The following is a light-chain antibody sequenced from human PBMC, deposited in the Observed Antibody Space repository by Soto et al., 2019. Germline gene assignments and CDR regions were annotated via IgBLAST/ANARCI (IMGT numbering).Light chain of an antibody. Sequence: QSALTQPASVSGSPGQSITISCTGTSGDIGSYNRVSWYQQHPGKASKLIIYEVTDRRSGVSNRFSGSKSGNTASLTISGLQAEDEAEYYCSSYTNINTRACVFGTGTKVTVL. V-gene: IGLV2-14*01. J-gene: IGLJ1*01. CDR3: SSYTNINTRACV. CDR1: SGDIGSYNR. CDR2: EVT.